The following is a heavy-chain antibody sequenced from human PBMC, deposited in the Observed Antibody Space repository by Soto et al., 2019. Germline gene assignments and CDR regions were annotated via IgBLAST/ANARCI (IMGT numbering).Heavy chain of an antibody. CDR1: GFTFSSYA. V-gene: IGHV3-30-3*01. CDR3: AREARCGTNDACYFVY. CDR2: MSYDGSNK. Sequence: GGSLRLSCAASGFTFSSYAMHWVRQAPGKGLEWVAVMSYDGSNKYYADSVKGRFTISRDNSKNTLYLQMNSLSAEDTAVYYCAREARCGTNDACYFVYWGQGALVTVSS. J-gene: IGHJ4*02. D-gene: IGHD2-8*01.